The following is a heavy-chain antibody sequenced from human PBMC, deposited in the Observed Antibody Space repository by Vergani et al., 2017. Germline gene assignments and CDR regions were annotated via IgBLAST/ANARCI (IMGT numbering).Heavy chain of an antibody. Sequence: VQLLESGGGSAQPGESLRLSCVASGFTFTAHGLNWVRQAPGKGLEWIGHIHTGGSTDLNPSFKSRVSISVDTSKSQFSLKLSSVTAADTAVYYCASYSGYDGDFDYWGQGTLVTVSS. D-gene: IGHD5-12*01. V-gene: IGHV4-4*09. CDR1: GFTFTAHG. CDR2: IHTGGST. J-gene: IGHJ4*02. CDR3: ASYSGYDGDFDY.